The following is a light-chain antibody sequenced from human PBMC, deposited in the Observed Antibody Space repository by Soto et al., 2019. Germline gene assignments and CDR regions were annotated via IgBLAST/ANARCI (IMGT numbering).Light chain of an antibody. CDR2: ETD. V-gene: IGLV1-40*01. CDR3: QSYGSGLSVV. Sequence: QSVLTQPPSISGAPGQRVTITCTGSDSNIGASYDVNWYQHLPGAAPSLLIYETDNRPSGVPDRFSASRSGASASLAIDKLQTGDEGDYYCQSYGSGLSVVFGGGTKLTVL. CDR1: DSNIGASYD. J-gene: IGLJ2*01.